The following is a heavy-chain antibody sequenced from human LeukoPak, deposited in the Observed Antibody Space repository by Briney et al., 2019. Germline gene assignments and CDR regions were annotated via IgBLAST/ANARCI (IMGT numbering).Heavy chain of an antibody. V-gene: IGHV3-23*01. Sequence: GGSLRLSCAASGFTFSSYAMSWVRQAPGKGLEWVSAISGSGGSPYYADSVKGRFTMSRDNSKNTLYLQMNSLRAEDTAVYYCAKANSPYYYDSSGYSTFDYWGQGTLVTVSS. CDR1: GFTFSSYA. CDR3: AKANSPYYYDSSGYSTFDY. D-gene: IGHD3-22*01. CDR2: ISGSGGSP. J-gene: IGHJ4*02.